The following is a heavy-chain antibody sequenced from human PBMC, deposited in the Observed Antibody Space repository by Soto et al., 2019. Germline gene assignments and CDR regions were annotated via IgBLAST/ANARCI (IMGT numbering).Heavy chain of an antibody. V-gene: IGHV3-30-3*01. Sequence: PGGSLRLSCKASDFLLSNYGAHWFRQSPGKGLEWVALISFDGISKYYADFARCRFTISRDNSKNTFYLQTNNLRPEDSGVYLCARAPTPIADWSTVYYYGLDVWGPGTTVTVSS. CDR2: ISFDGISK. CDR1: DFLLSNYG. J-gene: IGHJ6*02. CDR3: ARAPTPIADWSTVYYYGLDV. D-gene: IGHD3-9*01.